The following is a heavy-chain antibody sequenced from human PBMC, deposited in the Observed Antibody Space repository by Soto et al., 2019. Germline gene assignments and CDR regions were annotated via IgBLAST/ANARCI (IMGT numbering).Heavy chain of an antibody. V-gene: IGHV3-30*18. CDR3: AKGVQYTSGWYDLDF. CDR2: ISYDGSNK. D-gene: IGHD6-19*01. CDR1: GFTFSSYG. Sequence: QVQLVESGGGVVQPGRSLRLSCTASGFTFSSYGMHWVRQAPGKGLEWVAVISYDGSNKYYADSVKGPFTISTDNSKNTLYLQMNSLRAEDTAVYYCAKGVQYTSGWYDLDFWGQGTLVTVSS. J-gene: IGHJ4*02.